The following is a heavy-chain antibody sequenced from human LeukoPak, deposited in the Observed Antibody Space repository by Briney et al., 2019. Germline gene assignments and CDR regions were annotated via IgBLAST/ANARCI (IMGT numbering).Heavy chain of an antibody. D-gene: IGHD3-10*01. CDR1: GDSVSSNSAA. CDR2: TYYRSKWYN. V-gene: IGHV6-1*01. J-gene: IGHJ5*02. Sequence: SQTLSLTCAISGDSVSSNSAAWNWIRQSPSRGLEWLGRTYYRSKWYNDYAVSMRSRVSINPDTSKNQFSLQLNSVTAADTAVYYCAREGAILWFGDPRGLNWFDPWGQGTLVTVSS. CDR3: AREGAILWFGDPRGLNWFDP.